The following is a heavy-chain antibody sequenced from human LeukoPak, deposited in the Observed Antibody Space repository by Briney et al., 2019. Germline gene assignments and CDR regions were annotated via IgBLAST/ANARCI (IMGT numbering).Heavy chain of an antibody. J-gene: IGHJ6*03. CDR3: ARAFYPGYYSYMAV. CDR2: IYYSGST. V-gene: IGHV4-59*01. D-gene: IGHD3-3*02. Sequence: GSLRLSCAASGFTFSSYAMNWVRQAPGKGLEWIGYIYYSGSTNYNPSLKSRVTISVDTSKNQFSPKLSSVTAADTAVYYCARAFYPGYYSYMAVWGKGTTVTVSS. CDR1: GFTFSSYA.